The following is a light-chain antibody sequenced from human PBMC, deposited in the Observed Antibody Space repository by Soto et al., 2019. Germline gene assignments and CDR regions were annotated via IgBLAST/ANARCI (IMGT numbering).Light chain of an antibody. CDR3: QPYYRPWT. CDR1: QSVLYSSNNKNY. V-gene: IGKV4-1*01. Sequence: DIVMTQSPDSLAVSLGERATINCKSSQSVLYSSNNKNYLAWYQQKPGQPPKLLIYWASTRESGVPDRFSGSGSGTDFTLTISSPQAEDVAVYYCQPYYRPWTFVQGTKVEIK. J-gene: IGKJ1*01. CDR2: WAS.